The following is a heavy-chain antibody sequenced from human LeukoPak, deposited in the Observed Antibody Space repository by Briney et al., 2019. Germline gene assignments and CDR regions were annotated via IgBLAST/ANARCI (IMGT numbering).Heavy chain of an antibody. CDR3: ARDKIVGATHFDY. CDR2: ISGSGGST. CDR1: GFTFSSYG. Sequence: GGSLRLSCAASGFTFSSYGMSWVRQAPGKGLEWVSSISGSGGSTYYADSVKGRFTISRDNAKNSLYLQMNSLRAEDTAVYYCARDKIVGATHFDYWGQGTLVTVSS. J-gene: IGHJ4*02. D-gene: IGHD1-26*01. V-gene: IGHV3-23*01.